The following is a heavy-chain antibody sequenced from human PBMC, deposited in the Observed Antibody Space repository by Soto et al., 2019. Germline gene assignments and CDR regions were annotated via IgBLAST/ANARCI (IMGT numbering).Heavy chain of an antibody. D-gene: IGHD5-18*01. J-gene: IGHJ6*02. V-gene: IGHV3-30*18. CDR3: AKDLDTAMGTNQGYCYGMDV. CDR1: GFTFSSYG. CDR2: ISYDGSNK. Sequence: QVQLVESGGGVVQPGRSLRLSCAASGFTFSSYGMHWVRQAPGKGLEWVAVISYDGSNKYYADSVKGRFTISRDNSKNTLQMQMNSLAAEDTAVYYCAKDLDTAMGTNQGYCYGMDVWGQGTTVTVSS.